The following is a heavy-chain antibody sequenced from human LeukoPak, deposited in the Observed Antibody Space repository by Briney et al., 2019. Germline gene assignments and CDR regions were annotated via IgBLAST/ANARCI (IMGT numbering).Heavy chain of an antibody. V-gene: IGHV3-30*04. Sequence: PGRSLRLSCAASGFTFSSYAMHWVRQAPGKGLEWVAVISYDGSNKYYADSVKGRFTISRDNAKNSLYLQMNSLRPEDTAVYYCARENSGSYYQFGCWGQGTLVTVSS. CDR3: ARENSGSYYQFGC. CDR1: GFTFSSYA. CDR2: ISYDGSNK. J-gene: IGHJ4*02. D-gene: IGHD1-26*01.